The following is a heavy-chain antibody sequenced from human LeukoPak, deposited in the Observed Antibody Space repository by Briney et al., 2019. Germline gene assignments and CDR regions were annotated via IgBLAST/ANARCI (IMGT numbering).Heavy chain of an antibody. V-gene: IGHV3-7*03. Sequence: GGSLRLSCAASGFTFSSYWMSWVRQAPGKGLEWVANIKQDGSEKYYVDSVKGRFTISRDNAKNSLYLQTNSLRAEDTAVYYCARHPSGRGYCSSTSCYGGRLWVRYFQHWGQGTLVTVPS. CDR3: ARHPSGRGYCSSTSCYGGRLWVRYFQH. CDR1: GFTFSSYW. CDR2: IKQDGSEK. D-gene: IGHD2-2*01. J-gene: IGHJ1*01.